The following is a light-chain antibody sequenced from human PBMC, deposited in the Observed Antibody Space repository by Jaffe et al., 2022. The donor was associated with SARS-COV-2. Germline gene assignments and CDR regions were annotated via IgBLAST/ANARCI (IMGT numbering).Light chain of an antibody. CDR3: QQLNNYPPWT. V-gene: IGKV1-9*01. Sequence: DIQLTQSPSFLSASVGDRVTITCRASQGIRSYLAWYQQKPGKAPKLLIYVASTLQSGVPSRFSGSGSGTEFTLTISSLQPEDFATYYCQQLNNYPPWTFGQGTKLEIK. CDR2: VAS. CDR1: QGIRSY. J-gene: IGKJ2*02.